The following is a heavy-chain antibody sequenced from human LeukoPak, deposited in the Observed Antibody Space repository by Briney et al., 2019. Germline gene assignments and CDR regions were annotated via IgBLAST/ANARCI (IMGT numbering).Heavy chain of an antibody. D-gene: IGHD3-22*01. V-gene: IGHV4-59*01. CDR3: ARGWRAYYYDSSGYYLNDAFDI. CDR2: IYYSGST. Sequence: SETLSLTCTVSGGSISSYYCSWIRQPPGKGLEWIGYIYYSGSTNYNPSLKSRVTISVDTSKNQFSLKLSSVTAADTAVYYCARGWRAYYYDSSGYYLNDAFDIWGQGKMVTVSS. J-gene: IGHJ3*02. CDR1: GGSISSYY.